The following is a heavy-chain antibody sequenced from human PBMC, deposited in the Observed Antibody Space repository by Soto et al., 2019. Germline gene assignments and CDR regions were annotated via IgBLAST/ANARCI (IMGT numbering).Heavy chain of an antibody. Sequence: GGSLRLSCVASGFTFDEYGMSWVRQAPGKGLEWVAGINRNGGGSIGYADSVRGRYTISRDNAKNSLYLQMNSLRAEDTALYHCARALLGDYVAPDFWGQGTLVTVSS. V-gene: IGHV3-20*01. CDR3: ARALLGDYVAPDF. D-gene: IGHD4-17*01. J-gene: IGHJ4*02. CDR1: GFTFDEYG. CDR2: INRNGGGSI.